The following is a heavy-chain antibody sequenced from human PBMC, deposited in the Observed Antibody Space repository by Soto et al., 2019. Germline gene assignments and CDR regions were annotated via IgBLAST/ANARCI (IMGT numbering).Heavy chain of an antibody. D-gene: IGHD4-17*01. CDR1: KFTFSSYG. Sequence: QVQLVESGGGVVQPGRSLRLSCAASKFTFSSYGMHWVRQAPGKGLEWVAVISYDGSNKNYADSVKGRFTISRDNSXXTXXLQMNSLRAEDTAVYYCAKILQLGDYAYYYYGMDVWGQGTTVTVSS. J-gene: IGHJ6*02. V-gene: IGHV3-30*18. CDR2: ISYDGSNK. CDR3: AKILQLGDYAYYYYGMDV.